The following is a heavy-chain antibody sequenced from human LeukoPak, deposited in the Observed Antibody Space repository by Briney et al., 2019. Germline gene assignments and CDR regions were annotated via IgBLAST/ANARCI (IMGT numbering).Heavy chain of an antibody. V-gene: IGHV3-9*01. CDR3: AKDLGYGSGSYLTYYYYYGMDV. CDR1: GFTFDDYA. Sequence: PGGSLRLSCAASGFTFDDYAMHWVRQAPGKGLEWVSGISWNSGSIGYADSVKGRFTISRDNAKNSLYLQMNSLRAEDTALYYCAKDLGYGSGSYLTYYYYYGMDVWGQGTTVTVSS. J-gene: IGHJ6*02. D-gene: IGHD3-10*01. CDR2: ISWNSGSI.